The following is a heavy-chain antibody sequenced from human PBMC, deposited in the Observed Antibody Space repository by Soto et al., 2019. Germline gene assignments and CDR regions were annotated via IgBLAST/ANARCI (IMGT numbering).Heavy chain of an antibody. CDR2: IYHSGST. Sequence: PSETLSLTCAVSGDSISSGYYWGWIRQPPGKGLEWIGSIYHSGSTYYNPSLKSRVTISVDTSKNQFSLKLSSVTAADTAVYYCARGIAAAGYNWFDPWGQGTLVTVSS. CDR1: GDSISSGYY. CDR3: ARGIAAAGYNWFDP. D-gene: IGHD6-13*01. J-gene: IGHJ5*02. V-gene: IGHV4-38-2*01.